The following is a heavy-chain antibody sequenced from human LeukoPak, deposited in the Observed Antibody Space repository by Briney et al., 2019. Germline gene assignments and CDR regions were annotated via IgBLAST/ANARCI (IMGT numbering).Heavy chain of an antibody. V-gene: IGHV1-69*05. J-gene: IGHJ5*02. CDR3: ARDGVPAARPSYNWFDP. Sequence: ASVKVSCKASGGTFSSYAISWVRQAPGQGLEWMGGIIPIFGTANYAQKFQGRVTMTRDTSTSTVYMELSSLRSEDTAVYYCARDGVPAARPSYNWFDPWGQGTLVTVSS. CDR2: IIPIFGTA. D-gene: IGHD2-2*01. CDR1: GGTFSSYA.